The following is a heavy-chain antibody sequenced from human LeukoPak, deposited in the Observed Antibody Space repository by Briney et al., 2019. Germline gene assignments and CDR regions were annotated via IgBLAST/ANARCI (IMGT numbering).Heavy chain of an antibody. CDR1: GFTFSTYT. CDR2: SSSSSNNI. J-gene: IGHJ4*02. CDR3: ARGYQRPDY. D-gene: IGHD2-2*01. Sequence: PGGSLRLSCAASGFTFSTYTMNWVRQAPRKGLEWVSSSSSSSNNINYADSEKGRFTISRDNAMNSVHLQMNSLRVEDTAVYYCARGYQRPDYWGQGTLITVSS. V-gene: IGHV3-21*01.